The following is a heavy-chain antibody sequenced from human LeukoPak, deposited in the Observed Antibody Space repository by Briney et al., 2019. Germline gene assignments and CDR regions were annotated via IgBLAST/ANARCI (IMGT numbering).Heavy chain of an antibody. Sequence: GESLKISCKGSGFSFTSDWIGWVRQFPGEGPEWMGIIYPGDSDTQYSPSFQGRVTISADKSINTVYLQWSSLRASDSAMYYPPLSENNWVDPWGQGTLVTVSS. CDR3: PLSENNWVDP. CDR1: GFSFTSDW. V-gene: IGHV5-51*01. CDR2: IYPGDSDT. J-gene: IGHJ5*02.